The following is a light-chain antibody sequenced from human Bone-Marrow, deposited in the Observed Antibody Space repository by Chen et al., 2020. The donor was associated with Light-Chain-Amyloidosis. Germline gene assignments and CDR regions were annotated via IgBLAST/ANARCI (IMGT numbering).Light chain of an antibody. Sequence: SYVLTQPSSVSVAPGQTATIDCGGKNSGSPREHWYQQTPGQAPLLVVYDEGARPSGIPGRLSGSNAGNTATLTISRVVAGDEADYYCQVWDRSSDRPVFGGGTKLTVL. CDR1: NSGSPR. V-gene: IGLV3-21*02. CDR3: QVWDRSSDRPV. J-gene: IGLJ3*02. CDR2: DEG.